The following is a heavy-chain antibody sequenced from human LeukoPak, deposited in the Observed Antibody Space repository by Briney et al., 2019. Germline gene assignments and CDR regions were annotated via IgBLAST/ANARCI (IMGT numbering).Heavy chain of an antibody. CDR3: ARERGYSSGWYRFDY. CDR1: FEW. V-gene: IGHV3-7*01. D-gene: IGHD6-19*01. J-gene: IGHJ4*02. CDR2: INHDGRET. Sequence: GGSLRLSCRDSFEWMSWVRQAPGKGLEWVATINHDGRETYYVDSVKGRFTISRDNAKNSLYLQMNSLRAEDTAVYYCARERGYSSGWYRFDYWGQGTLVTVSS.